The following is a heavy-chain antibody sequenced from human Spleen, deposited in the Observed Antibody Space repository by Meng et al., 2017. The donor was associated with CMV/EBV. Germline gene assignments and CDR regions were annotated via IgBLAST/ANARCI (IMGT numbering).Heavy chain of an antibody. CDR2: IYYSGST. D-gene: IGHD3-10*01. Sequence: SETLSLTCSVSGGSISSDNYYWGWIRQSPGKGLEWIATIYYSGSTNYNPSLKSRVTISVDTSKNQFSLKLSSVTAADTAVYYCAREQPGGDGMDVWGHGTTVTVSS. J-gene: IGHJ6*02. V-gene: IGHV4-39*07. CDR3: AREQPGGDGMDV. CDR1: GGSISSDNYY.